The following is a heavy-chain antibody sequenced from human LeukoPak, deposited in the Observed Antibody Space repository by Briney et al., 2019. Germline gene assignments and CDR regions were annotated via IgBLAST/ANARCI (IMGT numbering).Heavy chain of an antibody. V-gene: IGHV4-34*01. Sequence: SETLSLTCAVYGGSFSGYYWSWIRQPPVKGLEWIGEINHSGSTNYNPSLKSRVTISVDTSKNQFSLKLSSVTAADTAVYYCARNALWSLDYWGQGTLVTVSS. CDR3: ARNALWSLDY. CDR2: INHSGST. D-gene: IGHD2-21*01. J-gene: IGHJ4*02. CDR1: GGSFSGYY.